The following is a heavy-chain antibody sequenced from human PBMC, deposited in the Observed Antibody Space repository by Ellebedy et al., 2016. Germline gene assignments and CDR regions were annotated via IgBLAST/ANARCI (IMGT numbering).Heavy chain of an antibody. V-gene: IGHV3-33*01. D-gene: IGHD6-19*01. CDR2: IWYDGSNK. J-gene: IGHJ4*02. Sequence: GESLKISCAASGFTFSSYGMHWVRQAPGKGLEWVAVIWYDGSNKYYADSVKGRFTISRDNSKNTLYLQMNSLRAEDTAVYYCARDRRDLSAVAGTNGLDYWGQGTLVTVSS. CDR3: ARDRRDLSAVAGTNGLDY. CDR1: GFTFSSYG.